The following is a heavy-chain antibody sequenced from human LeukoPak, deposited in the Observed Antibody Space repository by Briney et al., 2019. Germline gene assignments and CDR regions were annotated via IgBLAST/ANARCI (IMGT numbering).Heavy chain of an antibody. CDR1: GFTFSSYG. CDR2: ISYDGSNK. D-gene: IGHD5-18*01. CDR3: ATSGYSYRGFGY. Sequence: GVSLRLSCAASGFTFSSYGMHWVRQAPGKGLEWVAVISYDGSNKYYADSVKGRFTISRDNSKNTLCLQMNSLRAEDTAVYYCATSGYSYRGFGYWGQGTLVTVSS. V-gene: IGHV3-30*03. J-gene: IGHJ4*02.